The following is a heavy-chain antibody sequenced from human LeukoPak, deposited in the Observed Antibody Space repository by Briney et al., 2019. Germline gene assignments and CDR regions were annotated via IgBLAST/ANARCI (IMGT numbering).Heavy chain of an antibody. V-gene: IGHV3-43D*03. D-gene: IGHD5-18*01. CDR2: ISWDGGGT. CDR1: GFTFDDYA. J-gene: IGHJ5*02. Sequence: GGSLRPSCAASGFTFDDYAMHWVRQAPGKGLEWVPLISWDGGGTHYADSVKGRFTVSRDNSKKSLYLQMNSLRTEDTALYYCAKAHGYSYTNWFDPWGQGTLVTISS. CDR3: AKAHGYSYTNWFDP.